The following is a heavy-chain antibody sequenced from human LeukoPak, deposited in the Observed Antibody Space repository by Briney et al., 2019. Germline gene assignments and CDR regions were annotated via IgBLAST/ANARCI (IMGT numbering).Heavy chain of an antibody. J-gene: IGHJ3*02. D-gene: IGHD4-23*01. V-gene: IGHV1-18*01. Sequence: ASVKVSCKAPGYTFTSYGISWVRQPPGQGLEWMGWISAYNGNTNYAQKLQGRVTMTTDTSTSTAYMELRSLRSDDTAVYYCARDDYGGDDDAFDIWGQGTMVTVSS. CDR3: ARDDYGGDDDAFDI. CDR2: ISAYNGNT. CDR1: GYTFTSYG.